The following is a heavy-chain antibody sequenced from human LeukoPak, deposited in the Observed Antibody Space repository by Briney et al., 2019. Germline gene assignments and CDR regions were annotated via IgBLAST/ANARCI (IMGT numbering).Heavy chain of an antibody. CDR1: GGSFSGYY. CDR3: ARGYSSSGSFPDY. V-gene: IGHV4-34*01. D-gene: IGHD1-26*01. Sequence: SETLSLTCAVYGGSFSGYYWSWIRQPPGKGLEWIGEINHSGSTNYNPSLKSRFTISVDTSKNQFSLKLSSVTAADTAVYYCARGYSSSGSFPDYWGQGTLVTVSS. CDR2: INHSGST. J-gene: IGHJ4*02.